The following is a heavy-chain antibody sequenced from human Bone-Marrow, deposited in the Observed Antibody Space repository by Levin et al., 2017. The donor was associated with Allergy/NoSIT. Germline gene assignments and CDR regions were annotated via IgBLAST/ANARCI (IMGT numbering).Heavy chain of an antibody. Sequence: GESLKISCAASGFTFSSYAMTWVRRAPGRGLEWVSSISSGGGSTFYADSVKGRFTISRDNSRNTLYLQMNSLRAEDTAVYYCATTKWFGEQYDSWGHGTLVTVSS. V-gene: IGHV3-23*01. CDR1: GFTFSSYA. CDR2: ISSGGGST. D-gene: IGHD3-10*01. CDR3: ATTKWFGEQYDS. J-gene: IGHJ5*01.